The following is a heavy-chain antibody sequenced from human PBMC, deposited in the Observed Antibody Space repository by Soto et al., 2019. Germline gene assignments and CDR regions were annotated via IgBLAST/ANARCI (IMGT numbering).Heavy chain of an antibody. Sequence: QITLKESGPTLVKPTQTLTLTCTFSGFSLSTNGVGVGWIRQPPGKALEWLALIYWDGDKRYSPSLKSRLTITKDPSKNQVVLPMTNMDPVDTATYYCAHRRGAYYFDYWGQGTLVTVSS. J-gene: IGHJ4*02. CDR2: IYWDGDK. CDR3: AHRRGAYYFDY. D-gene: IGHD1-26*01. CDR1: GFSLSTNGVG. V-gene: IGHV2-5*02.